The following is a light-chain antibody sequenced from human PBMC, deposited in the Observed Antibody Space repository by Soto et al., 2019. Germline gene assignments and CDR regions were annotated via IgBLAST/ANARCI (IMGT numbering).Light chain of an antibody. CDR1: QSVGRN. CDR2: GAS. V-gene: IGKV3-15*01. Sequence: EIVMTQSPATLSVSPGERATLSCRASQSVGRNLAWHQLRPGQGPRLLIYGASTRAAGIPARFSGSGSGTEFTLTISSLQSEDFAVYYCQQYDNWPPYTFGQGTKLEIK. CDR3: QQYDNWPPYT. J-gene: IGKJ2*01.